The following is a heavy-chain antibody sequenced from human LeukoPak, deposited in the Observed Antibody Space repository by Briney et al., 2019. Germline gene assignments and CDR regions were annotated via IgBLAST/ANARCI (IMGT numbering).Heavy chain of an antibody. V-gene: IGHV4-39*07. J-gene: IGHJ4*02. Sequence: PSETLSLTCTVSGGSISSSSYYWGWIRQPPGKGLEWIGSIYYSGSTYYNPSLKSRVTISVDTSKNQFSLKLSSVTAADTAVYYCARDNVDIVAATDYWGQGTLVTVSS. CDR2: IYYSGST. D-gene: IGHD5-12*01. CDR3: ARDNVDIVAATDY. CDR1: GGSISSSSYY.